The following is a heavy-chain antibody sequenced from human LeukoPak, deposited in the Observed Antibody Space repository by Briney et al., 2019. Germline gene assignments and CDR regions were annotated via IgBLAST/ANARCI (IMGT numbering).Heavy chain of an antibody. CDR3: ARDNRWFGDRSYYYYYMDV. CDR2: INTNTGNP. D-gene: IGHD3-10*01. Sequence: ASVKVSCKASGYTFTSYAMNWVRQAPGQGLEWMGWINTNTGNPTYAQGFTGRFVFSLDTSVSTAYLQISSLKAEDTAVYYCARDNRWFGDRSYYYYYMDVWGKGTTVTVSS. CDR1: GYTFTSYA. V-gene: IGHV7-4-1*02. J-gene: IGHJ6*03.